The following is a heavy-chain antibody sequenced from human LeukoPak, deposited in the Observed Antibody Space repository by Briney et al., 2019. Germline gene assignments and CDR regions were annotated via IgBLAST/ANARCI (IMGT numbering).Heavy chain of an antibody. CDR3: ARGRGSSYGDPFDY. Sequence: GGSLRLSCAASGFTLSSYSISWVRQAPGKGLEWVSCISGSSNYIYYTDSVKGRFTLSRDNAKNSLFLQMNSLRAEDTAVYYCARGRGSSYGDPFDYWGQGTLVTVSS. D-gene: IGHD5-18*01. J-gene: IGHJ4*02. CDR1: GFTLSSYS. V-gene: IGHV3-21*01. CDR2: ISGSSNYI.